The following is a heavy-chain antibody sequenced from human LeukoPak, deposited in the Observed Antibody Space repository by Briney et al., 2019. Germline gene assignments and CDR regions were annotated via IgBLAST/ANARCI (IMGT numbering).Heavy chain of an antibody. CDR3: ARMPDSSGYPRFDY. Sequence: GGSLRLSCAASEFSVGSNYMTWVRQAPGKGLEWVSLIYSGGSTYYADSVKGRFTISRDNAKNSLYLQMNSLRAEDTALYYCARMPDSSGYPRFDYWGQGTLVTVSS. D-gene: IGHD3-22*01. CDR1: EFSVGSNY. V-gene: IGHV3-53*05. J-gene: IGHJ4*02. CDR2: IYSGGST.